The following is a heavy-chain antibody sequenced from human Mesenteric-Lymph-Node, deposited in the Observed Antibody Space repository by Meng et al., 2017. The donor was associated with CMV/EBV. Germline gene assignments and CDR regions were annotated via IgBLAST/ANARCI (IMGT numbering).Heavy chain of an antibody. CDR3: ARGGVATMHPFDY. CDR1: GGSVSSGTYC. J-gene: IGHJ4*02. D-gene: IGHD5-12*01. CDR2: VYFRGST. Sequence: VSGGSVSSGTYCWSWIRQPPGKGLEWIGYVYFRGSTKYNPSFKSRVTISVDTSKNQFSLRLSSVTAADTAMYYCARGGVATMHPFDYWGQGTLVTVSS. V-gene: IGHV4-61*01.